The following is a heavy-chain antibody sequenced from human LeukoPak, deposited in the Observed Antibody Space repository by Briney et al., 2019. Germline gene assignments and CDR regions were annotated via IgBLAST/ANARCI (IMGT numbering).Heavy chain of an antibody. CDR3: ARDRSSSGWYYFDY. D-gene: IGHD6-19*01. CDR1: GFAFSSYA. Sequence: GGSLRLSCAASGFAFSSYAMTWVRQAPGKGLEWVANIKKDGSDKYYVDSVKGRFTISRDNAKNSLYLQMNSLRAEDTAVYYCARDRSSSGWYYFDYWGQGTLVTVSS. J-gene: IGHJ4*02. CDR2: IKKDGSDK. V-gene: IGHV3-7*01.